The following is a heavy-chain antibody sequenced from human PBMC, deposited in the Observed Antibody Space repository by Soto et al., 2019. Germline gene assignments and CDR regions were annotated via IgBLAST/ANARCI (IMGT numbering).Heavy chain of an antibody. J-gene: IGHJ4*02. V-gene: IGHV3-23*01. D-gene: IGHD1-26*01. CDR1: GFTFSSYA. CDR2: ISGSGGST. CDR3: GKERTAAGAPGY. Sequence: EVRLLESGGGLVQPGGSLRLSCAASGFTFSSYAMSWVRQAPGKGLEWVSAISGSGGSTYYADSVKGRFTISRDNSKNPLYLQMNSLRAEDTAVYYCGKERTAAGAPGYWGQGTLVTVSS.